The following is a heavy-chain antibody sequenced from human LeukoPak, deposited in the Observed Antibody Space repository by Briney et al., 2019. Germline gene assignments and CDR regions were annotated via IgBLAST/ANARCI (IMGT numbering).Heavy chain of an antibody. V-gene: IGHV4-31*03. CDR1: GGSISSGGYY. CDR3: ARDEVSDGGWFDP. D-gene: IGHD2-15*01. J-gene: IGHJ5*02. Sequence: SQTLSLTCTVSGGSISSGGYYWSWIRQHPGKGLEWIGYIYYSGSTYYNPSLKSRVTISVDTSKNQFSLKLSSVTAADTAVYYCARDEVSDGGWFDPWGQGTLVTVSS. CDR2: IYYSGST.